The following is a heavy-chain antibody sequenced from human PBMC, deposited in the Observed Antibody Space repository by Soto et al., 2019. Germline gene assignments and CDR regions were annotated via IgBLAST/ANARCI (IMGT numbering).Heavy chain of an antibody. J-gene: IGHJ5*02. V-gene: IGHV3-23*01. CDR3: VKDQAGDYALFFPS. CDR2: ISGSGAKT. CDR1: GFSFSAYA. Sequence: DVHLLESGGRLVQPGESLRLSCAASGFSFSAYAMSWVRQAPGKGLEWVSAISGSGAKTFYAGSVKGRFTISRDNSNDTVFLHLKSLRVEDTAVYYCVKDQAGDYALFFPSWDQGTPLTVSS. D-gene: IGHD4-17*01.